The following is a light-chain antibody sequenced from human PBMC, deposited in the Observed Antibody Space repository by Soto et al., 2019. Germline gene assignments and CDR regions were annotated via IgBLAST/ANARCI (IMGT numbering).Light chain of an antibody. CDR1: ISDFVVYNY. CDR2: GVS. J-gene: IGLJ1*01. Sequence: QSALTQPASVSGSPGQSITISCSGTISDFVVYNYVSWYQQHPGKAPKLMLYGVSKRPSGVSNRFSGSKSGNMASLTISGLQAEDEADYYCSSHTLSRALQVFGTGTKVTVL. V-gene: IGLV2-14*01. CDR3: SSHTLSRALQV.